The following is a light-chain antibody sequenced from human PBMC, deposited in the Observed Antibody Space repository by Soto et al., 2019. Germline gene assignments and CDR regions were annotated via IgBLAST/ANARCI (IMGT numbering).Light chain of an antibody. CDR2: DAS. CDR3: QEYNTWPWT. J-gene: IGKJ1*01. V-gene: IGKV3-15*01. Sequence: ETLMTQSPATLSVSPGERATLSCRASQSVNNNLAWYQQKLGQAPRVLIYDASTRATGIPARFTGSGSGTEFIRTINSLQSKDYAVYYCQEYNTWPWTFGQGTKVEFK. CDR1: QSVNNN.